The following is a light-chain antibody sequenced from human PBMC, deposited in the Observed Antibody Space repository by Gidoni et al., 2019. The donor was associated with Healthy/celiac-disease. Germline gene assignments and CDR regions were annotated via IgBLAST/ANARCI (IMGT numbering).Light chain of an antibody. V-gene: IGKV1-39*01. CDR3: QQSYSTPRT. CDR1: QSISSY. Sequence: DIQLTQSPSSLSASVGDRVTITCRASQSISSYLNWYQQKPGQAPKLLIYAASSLPSGVPSRFSGSGSGTDFTLTISSLQPEDFATYSCQQSYSTPRTFGPGTKVDIK. CDR2: AAS. J-gene: IGKJ3*01.